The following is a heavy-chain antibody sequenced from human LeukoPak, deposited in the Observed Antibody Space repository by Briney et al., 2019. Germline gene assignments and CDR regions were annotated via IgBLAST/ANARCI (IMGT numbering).Heavy chain of an antibody. CDR2: TYYRSKWYY. Sequence: SQTLSLTCAISGDRVSSNSDAWNWIRQSPSRGLEWLGRTYYRSKWYYDYAVAVKSRISINPDTSKNRFSLQLSSVTPEDTAVYYCARDPVGGSTIFDYWGQGTLVTVSS. V-gene: IGHV6-1*01. D-gene: IGHD1-26*01. CDR3: ARDPVGGSTIFDY. J-gene: IGHJ4*02. CDR1: GDRVSSNSDA.